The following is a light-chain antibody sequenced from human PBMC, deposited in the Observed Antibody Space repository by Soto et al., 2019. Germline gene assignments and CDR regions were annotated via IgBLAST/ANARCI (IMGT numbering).Light chain of an antibody. CDR3: QKYDYLPI. J-gene: IGKJ3*01. CDR2: DAS. V-gene: IGKV1-33*01. CDR1: HDITSY. Sequence: DIQMTQSPSSLSASVGDRVTITCQASHDITSYLNWYQHKPGKAPKLLIFDASILEAAVPSRFSRSGSATHFTCTIRRLQPEDVATYYCQKYDYLPIFGPGTTVDFQ.